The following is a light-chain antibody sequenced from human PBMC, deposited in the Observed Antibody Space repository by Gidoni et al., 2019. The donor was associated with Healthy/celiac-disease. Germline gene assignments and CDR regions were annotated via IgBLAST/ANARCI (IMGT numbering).Light chain of an antibody. CDR1: QSVSSSY. CDR3: QQYGSPGT. CDR2: GAS. Sequence: EIVLTQSPGTLSLSPGERATLSCRASQSVSSSYLAWYQQKPGQAPRLLIYGASSRATGIPDRFSGSGSGTDFTLTISRLVPEDFAVYYCQQYGSPGTFXXXTKVEIK. V-gene: IGKV3-20*01. J-gene: IGKJ1*01.